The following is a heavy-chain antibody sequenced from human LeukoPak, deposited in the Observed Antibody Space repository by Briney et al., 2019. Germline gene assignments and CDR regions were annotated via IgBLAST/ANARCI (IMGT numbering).Heavy chain of an antibody. CDR3: SRSLDY. Sequence: GGSLRLSCAASGFPFSDYWMDWVRQAPGKGMEWVANMNQDGRIQYYADSVRGRFIISRNNAKNSLYLQMYSLRAEDTAIYFCSRSLDYLGQGALVTVSS. J-gene: IGHJ4*02. CDR2: MNQDGRIQ. V-gene: IGHV3-7*03. CDR1: GFPFSDYW.